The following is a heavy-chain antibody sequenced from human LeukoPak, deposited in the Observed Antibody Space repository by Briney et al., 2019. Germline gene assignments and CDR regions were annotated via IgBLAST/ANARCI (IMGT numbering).Heavy chain of an antibody. Sequence: PSETLSLTCTVSGGSISSSSYYWGWIRQPPGKGLEWIGSIYYSGSTYYNPSLKSRVTISVDTSKNQFSLKLSSVTAADTAVYYCARHPLLAAAGPFFDYWGQGTLVTVSS. V-gene: IGHV4-39*01. CDR1: GGSISSSSYY. J-gene: IGHJ4*02. CDR3: ARHPLLAAAGPFFDY. D-gene: IGHD6-13*01. CDR2: IYYSGST.